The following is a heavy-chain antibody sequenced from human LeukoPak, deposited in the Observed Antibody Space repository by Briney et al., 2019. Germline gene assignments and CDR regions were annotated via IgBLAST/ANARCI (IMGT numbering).Heavy chain of an antibody. J-gene: IGHJ3*02. CDR3: AKDLYYDAPPGAFDI. CDR1: GFTFSTYA. V-gene: IGHV3-23*01. CDR2: ISGSGGRT. Sequence: PGGSLRLSCAASGFTFSTYAMSWVRQAPGKGLEWVSTISGSGGRTYFADSVRGRFTISRDNSKNTLYLQMNSLRAEDTAVYYCAKDLYYDAPPGAFDIWGRGTMVTVSS. D-gene: IGHD3-22*01.